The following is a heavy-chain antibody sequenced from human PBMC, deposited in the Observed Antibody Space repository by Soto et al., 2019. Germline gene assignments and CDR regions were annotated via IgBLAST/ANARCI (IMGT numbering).Heavy chain of an antibody. V-gene: IGHV4-30-4*01. CDR3: ARSKPPLPSITTGGYWFDP. Sequence: QVQLQESGPGLVKPSQTLSLTCTVSGGSISSGDYYWSWIRQPPGKGLEWIGYIYYSGSTYYNPSLKSRVTISVDTSKNQFSLKLSSVTAADTAVYYCARSKPPLPSITTGGYWFDPWGQGTLVTVSS. CDR1: GGSISSGDYY. J-gene: IGHJ5*02. D-gene: IGHD2-8*02. CDR2: IYYSGST.